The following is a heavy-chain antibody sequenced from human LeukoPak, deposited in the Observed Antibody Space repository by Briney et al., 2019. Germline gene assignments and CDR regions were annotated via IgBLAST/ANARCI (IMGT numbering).Heavy chain of an antibody. D-gene: IGHD4-23*01. J-gene: IGHJ4*02. V-gene: IGHV4-34*01. CDR3: ARTVPDYGGNSG. Sequence: SETLSLTCAVYGGSFSGYYWSWIRQPPGKGLEWIGEINHSGSTNYNPSLKSRVTISVDTSKNQFSLKLSSVTAADTAVYYCARTVPDYGGNSGWGQETLVTVSS. CDR2: INHSGST. CDR1: GGSFSGYY.